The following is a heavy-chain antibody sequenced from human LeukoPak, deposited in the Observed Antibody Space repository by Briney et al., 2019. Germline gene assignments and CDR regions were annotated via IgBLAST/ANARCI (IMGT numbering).Heavy chain of an antibody. J-gene: IGHJ6*03. CDR1: GGSFSGYY. V-gene: IGHV4-34*01. CDR2: INHSGST. CDR3: ATPSEYSSSPYYMDV. Sequence: SETLSLTCAVYGGSFSGYYWSWIRQPPGKGLEWIGEINHSGSTYYNPSLKSRVTISVDTSKNQFSLKLSSVTAADTAVYYCATPSEYSSSPYYMDVWGKGTTVTVSS. D-gene: IGHD6-6*01.